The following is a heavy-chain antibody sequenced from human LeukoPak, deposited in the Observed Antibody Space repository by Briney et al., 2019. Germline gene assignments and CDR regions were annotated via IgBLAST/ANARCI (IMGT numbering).Heavy chain of an antibody. CDR1: GFTFSGSA. CDR3: RAAADLNDY. V-gene: IGHV3-73*01. Sequence: GGSLRLSCAASGFTFSGSAMHWVRQASGKGLEWLGRIRSKADSYTTAYAASVKGRFIVSRDDSKNTAYLQMNSLKIEDTAVYYCRAAADLNDYWGQGTLVTVSS. D-gene: IGHD6-13*01. J-gene: IGHJ4*02. CDR2: IRSKADSYTT.